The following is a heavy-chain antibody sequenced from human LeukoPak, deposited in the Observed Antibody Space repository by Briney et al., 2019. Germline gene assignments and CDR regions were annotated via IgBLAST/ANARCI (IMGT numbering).Heavy chain of an antibody. Sequence: SETRSLTCTVAGGSISSYYWSWIRQPPGKGLEWIGYFYYWGRTNYNPSLKSGVTISVDTSQNQFSLKLSCVTAADTAVYYCARALGVYYGSGSYAFDIWGQGTMVTVSS. V-gene: IGHV4-59*01. D-gene: IGHD3-10*01. J-gene: IGHJ3*02. CDR3: ARALGVYYGSGSYAFDI. CDR2: FYYWGRT. CDR1: GGSISSYY.